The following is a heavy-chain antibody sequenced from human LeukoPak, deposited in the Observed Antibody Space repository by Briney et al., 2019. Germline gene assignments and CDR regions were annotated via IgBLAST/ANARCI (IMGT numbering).Heavy chain of an antibody. CDR1: GFTFSSYA. J-gene: IGHJ3*02. V-gene: IGHV3-30-3*01. Sequence: PGRSLRPSCAASGFTFSSYAMHWVRQAPGKGLEWVAVISYDGSNKYYADSVKGRFTISRDNSKSTLYLQMNSLRAEDTAVYYCARDRPDIVVFDAFDIWGQGTMVTVSS. CDR2: ISYDGSNK. D-gene: IGHD2-15*01. CDR3: ARDRPDIVVFDAFDI.